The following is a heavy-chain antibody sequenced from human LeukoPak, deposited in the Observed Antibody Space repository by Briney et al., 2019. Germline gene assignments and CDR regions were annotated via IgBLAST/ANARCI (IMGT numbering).Heavy chain of an antibody. V-gene: IGHV1-46*01. J-gene: IGHJ3*02. CDR2: INPSGGST. D-gene: IGHD3-16*01. CDR3: ATWGLHFDI. CDR1: GYTFTSYY. Sequence: ASVKVSCKASGYTFTSYYMHWVRQAPGQGLEWMGIINPSGGSTSYAQKFQGRVTMTRDTSINTAYMELSRLTSDDTVVYFCATWGLHFDIWGQGTMVIVAS.